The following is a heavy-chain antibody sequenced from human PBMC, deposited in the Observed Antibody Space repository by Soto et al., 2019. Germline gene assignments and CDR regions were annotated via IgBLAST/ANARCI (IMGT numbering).Heavy chain of an antibody. D-gene: IGHD3-22*01. Sequence: GGSLRLSCAASGFTFSSYAMSWVRQAPGKGLEWVSAISGSGGSTYYADSVKGRFTISRDNSKNTLYLQMNSLRAEDTAVYYCAPWPYYYDSSGYYLGTQFDYWGQGTLVTVSS. V-gene: IGHV3-23*01. CDR1: GFTFSSYA. CDR2: ISGSGGST. CDR3: APWPYYYDSSGYYLGTQFDY. J-gene: IGHJ4*02.